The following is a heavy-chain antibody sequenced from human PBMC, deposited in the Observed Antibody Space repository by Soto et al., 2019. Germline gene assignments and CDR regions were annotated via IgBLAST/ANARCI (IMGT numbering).Heavy chain of an antibody. Sequence: ASVKVSFKASGFTFTSSAVQWVRQARGQRLEWIGWIVVGSGNTNYAQKFQERVTITRDMSTSTAYMELSSLRSEDTAVYYCAAAGIYGSGSYYYYGMAVWGQGTTVTVSS. CDR1: GFTFTSSA. V-gene: IGHV1-58*01. CDR2: IVVGSGNT. D-gene: IGHD3-10*01. J-gene: IGHJ6*02. CDR3: AAAGIYGSGSYYYYGMAV.